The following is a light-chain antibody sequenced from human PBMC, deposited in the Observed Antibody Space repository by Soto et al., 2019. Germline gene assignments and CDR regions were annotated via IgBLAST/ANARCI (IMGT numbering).Light chain of an antibody. CDR3: AAWDGSLNVVL. CDR1: SSNIGSNT. Sequence: QSVLTQPPSASGTPGQRVTISCSGSSSNIGSNTVNWYQQLPGSAPKLLMYSTNQRPSGVPDRFSGSKSGTSASLAISGLQSEDEADYYCAAWDGSLNVVLFGGGTKVTV. J-gene: IGLJ2*01. CDR2: STN. V-gene: IGLV1-44*01.